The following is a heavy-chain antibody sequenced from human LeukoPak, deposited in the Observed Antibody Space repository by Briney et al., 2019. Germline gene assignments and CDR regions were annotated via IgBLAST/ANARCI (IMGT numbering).Heavy chain of an antibody. Sequence: GGSLRLSCAASGFSFSSYNMNWVRQAPGKGPEWVSSITSSSSYIYYADSVKGRFTISRDNSKNTLYLQMNNLRVEDAAVYYCARPHCGGGSCYLDYWGQGTLVTVSS. CDR2: ITSSSSYI. J-gene: IGHJ4*02. CDR3: ARPHCGGGSCYLDY. CDR1: GFSFSSYN. V-gene: IGHV3-21*04. D-gene: IGHD2-15*01.